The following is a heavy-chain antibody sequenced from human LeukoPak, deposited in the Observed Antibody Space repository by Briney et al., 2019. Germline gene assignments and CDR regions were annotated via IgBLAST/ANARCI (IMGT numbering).Heavy chain of an antibody. CDR3: ARGAPKNTVTEYYYYGMDV. D-gene: IGHD4-17*01. Sequence: SETLSLTCAVSGGSISSGGYSWSWIRQPPGKGLEWIGYIYHSGSTYYNPSHKSRVTISVDRSKNQFSLKLSSVTAADTAVYYCARGAPKNTVTEYYYYGMDVWGQGTTVTVSS. CDR2: IYHSGST. CDR1: GGSISSGGYS. V-gene: IGHV4-30-2*01. J-gene: IGHJ6*02.